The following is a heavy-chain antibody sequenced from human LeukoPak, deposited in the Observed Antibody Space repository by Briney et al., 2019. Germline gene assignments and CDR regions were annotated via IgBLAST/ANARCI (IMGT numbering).Heavy chain of an antibody. CDR1: GFTFDDYG. CDR2: INWNGGST. Sequence: GGSLRLSCAASGFTFDDYGMSWVRQAPGKGLEWVSGINWNGGSTGYADSVKGRFTISRDNAKNSLYLQMNSLRAEDTALYYCARALIYCSSTSCGPGYFDYWGQGTLVTVSS. CDR3: ARALIYCSSTSCGPGYFDY. V-gene: IGHV3-20*04. D-gene: IGHD2-2*01. J-gene: IGHJ4*02.